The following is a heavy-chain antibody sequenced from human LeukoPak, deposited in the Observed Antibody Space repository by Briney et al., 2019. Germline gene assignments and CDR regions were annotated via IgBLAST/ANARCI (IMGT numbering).Heavy chain of an antibody. Sequence: GGSLRLSCAASGFTFHDYAMHWVRQAPGKGLEWVSGISWNSGSIGYADSVKGRFTISRDNAKNSLYLQMNSLRAEDTALYYCAKDISDCSGGSCYSFFGPDYWGQGTLVTVSS. D-gene: IGHD2-15*01. CDR3: AKDISDCSGGSCYSFFGPDY. V-gene: IGHV3-9*01. CDR1: GFTFHDYA. J-gene: IGHJ4*02. CDR2: ISWNSGSI.